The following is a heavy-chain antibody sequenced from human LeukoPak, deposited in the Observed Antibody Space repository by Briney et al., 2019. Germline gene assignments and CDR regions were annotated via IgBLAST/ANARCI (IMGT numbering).Heavy chain of an antibody. Sequence: PGGSLRLSCAASGFTFSGYSMNWVRQAPGKGLEWVSSISSSSSYIYYADSVKGRFTISRDNAKNSLYLQMNSPRAEDTAVYYCARDPRIAAAGIFDYWGQGTLVTVSS. CDR3: ARDPRIAAAGIFDY. J-gene: IGHJ4*02. CDR1: GFTFSGYS. V-gene: IGHV3-21*01. CDR2: ISSSSSYI. D-gene: IGHD6-13*01.